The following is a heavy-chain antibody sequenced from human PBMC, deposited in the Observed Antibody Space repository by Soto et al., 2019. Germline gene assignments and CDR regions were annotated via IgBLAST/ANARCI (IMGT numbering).Heavy chain of an antibody. D-gene: IGHD3-10*01. CDR3: ARGAPNYYGSGTIYFDY. J-gene: IGHJ4*02. Sequence: SETLSLTCTVSGGSISSGGYYWSWIRQHPGKGLEWIGYIYYSGSTYYNPSLKSRVTISVDTSKNQFSLKLTSVTAADTAVYYCARGAPNYYGSGTIYFDYWGQGTLVTVSS. CDR1: GGSISSGGYY. V-gene: IGHV4-31*03. CDR2: IYYSGST.